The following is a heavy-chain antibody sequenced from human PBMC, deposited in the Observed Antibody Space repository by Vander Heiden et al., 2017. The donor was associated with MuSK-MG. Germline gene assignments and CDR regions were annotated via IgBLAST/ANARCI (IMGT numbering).Heavy chain of an antibody. CDR3: ARGLGSHWFDP. J-gene: IGHJ5*02. CDR1: EFTFSDHY. D-gene: IGHD2-21*01. Sequence: EVQLVESGGGLVQPGGSLRLSCAASEFTFSDHYMDWVRQAPGKGLEWVGRSRNKANSYTTEDAASVKGRFTISRDDAKNSLYMQMNKMKTDDTAVYYVARGLGSHWFDPWGQGTMVTVYS. CDR2: SRNKANSYTT. V-gene: IGHV3-72*01.